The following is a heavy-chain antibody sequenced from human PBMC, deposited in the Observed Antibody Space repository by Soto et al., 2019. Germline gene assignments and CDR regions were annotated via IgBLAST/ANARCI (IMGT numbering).Heavy chain of an antibody. D-gene: IGHD3-10*01. CDR1: GGSISSSSYY. Sequence: SETLSLTCTVSGGSISSSSYYWGWIRQPPGKGLEWIGSIYYSGSTYYNPSLKSRVTISVDTSKNQFSLKLSSVTAADTAVYYCARQVEYYYGSGSYYKGIDYWGQGTLVTVSS. CDR3: ARQVEYYYGSGSYYKGIDY. CDR2: IYYSGST. V-gene: IGHV4-39*01. J-gene: IGHJ4*02.